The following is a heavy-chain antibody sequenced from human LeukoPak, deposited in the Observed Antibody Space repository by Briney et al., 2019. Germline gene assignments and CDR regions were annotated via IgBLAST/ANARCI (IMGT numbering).Heavy chain of an antibody. J-gene: IGHJ4*02. CDR2: XXXXXXXX. CDR1: GFTFSSYE. V-gene: IGHV3-48*03. CDR3: AREVSQFDY. Sequence: GGSLRLFCAASGFTFSSYEMXXVRQAPGKXLEWXXXXXXXXXXXXXXDSVXGXFXXSXDNAKNSLYLQMNSLRAEDTAVYYCAREVSQFDYWGQGTLVTVSS.